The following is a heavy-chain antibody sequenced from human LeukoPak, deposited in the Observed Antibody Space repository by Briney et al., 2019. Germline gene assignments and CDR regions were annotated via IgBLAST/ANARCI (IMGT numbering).Heavy chain of an antibody. J-gene: IGHJ4*02. V-gene: IGHV3-23*01. CDR2: ISGSGGST. CDR1: GFTFSSYA. D-gene: IGHD1-26*01. Sequence: GGSLRLSCAASGFTFSSYAMSWVRQAPGKGLKWVSAISGSGGSTNYADSVKGRFTISRDNSKNTLYLQMNSLRAEDTAVYYCAKVQWELLSTLDYWGQGTLVTVSS. CDR3: AKVQWELLSTLDY.